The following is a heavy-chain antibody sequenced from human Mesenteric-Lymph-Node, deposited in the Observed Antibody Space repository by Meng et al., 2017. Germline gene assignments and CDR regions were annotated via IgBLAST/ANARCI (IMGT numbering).Heavy chain of an antibody. J-gene: IGHJ4*02. Sequence: GESLKISCAASGFTFSSHWMHWVRQAPGKGLVWVSHINSDGSSTTYADSVKGRFTISRANAKSTLYLQRHSLRAEDTAVYYCARDGGANGWPEYWGQGTLVTVSS. D-gene: IGHD6-19*01. CDR1: GFTFSSHW. V-gene: IGHV3-74*01. CDR3: ARDGGANGWPEY. CDR2: INSDGSST.